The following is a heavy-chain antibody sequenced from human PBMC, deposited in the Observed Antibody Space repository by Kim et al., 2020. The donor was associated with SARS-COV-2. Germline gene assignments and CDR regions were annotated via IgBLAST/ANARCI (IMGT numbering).Heavy chain of an antibody. V-gene: IGHV1-69*13. D-gene: IGHD3-10*01. CDR1: GYTFSSYA. CDR2: MIPICGTT. J-gene: IGHJ6*03. Sequence: SVKVSCKASGYTFSSYAINWVRQAPGQGLEWMGWMIPICGTTNYAQKFQGRVTMTADESMSTAYMELSSLRSEDTAVYYCARALSWSAYGPCRDYYYDM. CDR3: ARALSWSAYGPCRDYYYDM.